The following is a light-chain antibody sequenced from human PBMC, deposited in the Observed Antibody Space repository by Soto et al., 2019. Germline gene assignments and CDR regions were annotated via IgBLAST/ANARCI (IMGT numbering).Light chain of an antibody. CDR1: QSVSSY. CDR3: QQRSNWPAIT. V-gene: IGKV3-11*01. CDR2: DAS. J-gene: IGKJ5*01. Sequence: EIVLTQSPATLSLSPRERATLSCRASQSVSSYLAWYQQKPGQPPRLLIYDASNRATGIPARFSGSGSGTDFTLTISSLEPEDFAVYYCQQRSNWPAITFGQGTRLEIK.